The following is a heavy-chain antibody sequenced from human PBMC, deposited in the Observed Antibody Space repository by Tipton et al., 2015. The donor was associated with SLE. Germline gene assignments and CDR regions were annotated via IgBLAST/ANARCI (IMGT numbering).Heavy chain of an antibody. J-gene: IGHJ4*02. CDR1: GDSISN. CDR2: IYDSGTT. V-gene: IGHV4-38-2*02. D-gene: IGHD2-15*01. Sequence: TLSLTCTVSGDSISNWGWIRQPPGKGLEWLGTIYDSGTTYYNPSLKSRVTISVDTSKNQSSQKLTSVTAADTAVYYCARTSFCGGGTCFSLVYWGQGTLVTVSS. CDR3: ARTSFCGGGTCFSLVY.